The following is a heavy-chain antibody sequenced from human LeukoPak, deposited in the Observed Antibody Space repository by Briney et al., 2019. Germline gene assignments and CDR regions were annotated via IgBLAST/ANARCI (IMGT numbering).Heavy chain of an antibody. CDR2: INHSGST. CDR1: GGSFRGYY. V-gene: IGHV4-34*01. D-gene: IGHD6-19*01. J-gene: IGHJ4*02. Sequence: SETLSLTCAVYGGSFRGYYWSWIRQPPGKGLEWIGEINHSGSTNYNPSLKSRVTISVDTSKNQFSLKLSSVTAADTAVYYCARGIVAVAGAQLGYWGQGTLVTVSS. CDR3: ARGIVAVAGAQLGY.